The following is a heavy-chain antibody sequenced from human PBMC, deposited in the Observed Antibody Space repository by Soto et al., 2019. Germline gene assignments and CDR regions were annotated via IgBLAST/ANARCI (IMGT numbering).Heavy chain of an antibody. Sequence: QVQLVQSGAEVKEPGASVKISCKASGYIFTNFYMHWVRQAPGQGLEWIGEINPSGGSTTYAQQFQGRVTMTRDTSTTTVYLELKRLTFEDTAVYHSTRGHCGYSSCLPGSYWGQGTLVTVSS. V-gene: IGHV1-46*03. CDR3: TRGHCGYSSCLPGSY. J-gene: IGHJ4*02. D-gene: IGHD6-13*01. CDR2: INPSGGST. CDR1: GYIFTNFY.